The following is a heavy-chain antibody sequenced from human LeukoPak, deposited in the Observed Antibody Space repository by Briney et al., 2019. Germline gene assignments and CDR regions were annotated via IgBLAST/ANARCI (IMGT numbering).Heavy chain of an antibody. CDR1: GFTVSSYS. D-gene: IGHD2-21*01. Sequence: KPGESLRLSCAASGFTVSSYSMNWVRQAPGKGLEWVSSSSISSSYIYYADSVKGRFTISRDNANNSLYLQMNSLRAEDTAVYYCAMRRHCGGDCYGFDYWGQGTLVTVSS. CDR3: AMRRHCGGDCYGFDY. V-gene: IGHV3-21*01. CDR2: SSISSSYI. J-gene: IGHJ4*02.